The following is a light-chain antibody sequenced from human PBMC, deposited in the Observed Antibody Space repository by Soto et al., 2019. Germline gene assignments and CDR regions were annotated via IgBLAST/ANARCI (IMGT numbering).Light chain of an antibody. CDR1: QSVSSS. Sequence: VLTQSPATLSLSPGDSATLSCRASQSVSSSLAWYQQKTGQSPRLLIYDKSNRATGIPDRLSGSGSGTDLNLTISRLEPEDFAVYYCQQRTNWRITFGQGTRLEIK. J-gene: IGKJ5*01. CDR2: DKS. V-gene: IGKV3-11*01. CDR3: QQRTNWRIT.